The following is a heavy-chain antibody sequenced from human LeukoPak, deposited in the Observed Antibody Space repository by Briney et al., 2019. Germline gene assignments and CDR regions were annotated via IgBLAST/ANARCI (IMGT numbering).Heavy chain of an antibody. J-gene: IGHJ6*03. D-gene: IGHD3-22*01. V-gene: IGHV1-24*01. Sequence: VASVKVSCKVSGYTLTELSMHWVRQAPGKGLEWMGGFDPEDGETIYAQKFQGRVTMTEDTSTDTAYMELNSLRAEDTAVYYCARESSDYYYYMDVWGKGTTVTISS. CDR3: ARESSDYYYYMDV. CDR2: FDPEDGET. CDR1: GYTLTELS.